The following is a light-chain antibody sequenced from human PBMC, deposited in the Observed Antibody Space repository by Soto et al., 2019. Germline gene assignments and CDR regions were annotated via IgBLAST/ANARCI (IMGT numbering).Light chain of an antibody. V-gene: IGKV3-20*01. CDR2: GAS. Sequence: EIVLTQSPGTLSLSPGERATLSCRASQSVSSSYLAWYQQKPGQAPRLLIYGASSRATGIPDRFSGSGSGTDITVTISSLEPEDFAVYYCQQGYTFGQGTKLEIK. CDR1: QSVSSSY. J-gene: IGKJ2*01. CDR3: QQGYT.